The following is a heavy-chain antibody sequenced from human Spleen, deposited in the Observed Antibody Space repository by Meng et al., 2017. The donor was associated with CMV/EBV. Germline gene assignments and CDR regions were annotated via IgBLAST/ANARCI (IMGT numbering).Heavy chain of an antibody. Sequence: SGYSFTSYWIGWVRQMPGKGLEWMGIIYPGDSDTRYSPSFQGQVTISADKSISTAHLQWSSLKASDTAMYYCARQGEYSGSYSFDYWGQGTLVTVSS. CDR1: GYSFTSYW. CDR3: ARQGEYSGSYSFDY. V-gene: IGHV5-51*01. CDR2: IYPGDSDT. D-gene: IGHD1-26*01. J-gene: IGHJ4*02.